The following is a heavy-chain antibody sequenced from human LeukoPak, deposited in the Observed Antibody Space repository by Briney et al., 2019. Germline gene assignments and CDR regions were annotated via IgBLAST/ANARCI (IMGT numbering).Heavy chain of an antibody. CDR2: ISHTGTTM. CDR3: AIPPLSGSGSSRPLAGVDV. J-gene: IGHJ6*02. CDR1: GFSFSSYS. Sequence: GGSLRLSCAASGFSFSSYSMNWVRQAPGKGLEWVSYISHTGTTMSYADSVKGRFTISRDNARNSLYLQMNSLRAEDTAVYYCAIPPLSGSGSSRPLAGVDVWGQGTTVTVSS. D-gene: IGHD3-10*01. V-gene: IGHV3-48*04.